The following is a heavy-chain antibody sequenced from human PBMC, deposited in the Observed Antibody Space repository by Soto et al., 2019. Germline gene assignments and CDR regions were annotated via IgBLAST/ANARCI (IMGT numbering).Heavy chain of an antibody. Sequence: QVQLVQSGAEVKKPGASVKVSCKASGYTFTSYDINWVRQATGQGLEWMGWMNPNSGNTGYAQKFQGRVTLSRNNPLRTAYMGLSSLRTEDTAVYYFARGGRRPGGNANTYWGQGTLVTVSS. D-gene: IGHD1-1*01. CDR3: ARGGRRPGGNANTY. CDR2: MNPNSGNT. V-gene: IGHV1-8*01. J-gene: IGHJ4*02. CDR1: GYTFTSYD.